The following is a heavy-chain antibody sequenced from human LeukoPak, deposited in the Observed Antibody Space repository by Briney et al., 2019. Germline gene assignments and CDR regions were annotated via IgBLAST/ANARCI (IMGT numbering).Heavy chain of an antibody. J-gene: IGHJ2*01. CDR2: IKQDGSET. V-gene: IGHV3-7*01. Sequence: GGSLRLSCAASGFTFSSYWMSWVRQAPGKGLEWVANIKQDGSETYYVDSVKGRFTISRDNAKNSLYLQMNSLRAEDTAVYYCARINYDSSGYLIDFDLWGRGTLVTVSS. D-gene: IGHD3-22*01. CDR1: GFTFSSYW. CDR3: ARINYDSSGYLIDFDL.